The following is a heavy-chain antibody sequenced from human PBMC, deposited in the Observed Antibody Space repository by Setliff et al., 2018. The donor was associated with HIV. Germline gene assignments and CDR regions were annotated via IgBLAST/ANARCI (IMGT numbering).Heavy chain of an antibody. D-gene: IGHD3-10*01. CDR1: GYTFISHG. V-gene: IGHV1-18*01. J-gene: IGHJ6*04. Sequence: ASVKVSCKASGYTFISHGISWVRQAPGQGLEWMGWISAHNGDARYAHKLQDRLTMTVDTSTATAYLALRSLRSDDTAVYYCGRTGVVGGGDVWGKGTTVTVSS. CDR2: ISAHNGDA. CDR3: GRTGVVGGGDV.